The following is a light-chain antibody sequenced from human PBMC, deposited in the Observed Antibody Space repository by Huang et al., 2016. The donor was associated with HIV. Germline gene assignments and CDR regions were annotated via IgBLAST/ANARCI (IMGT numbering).Light chain of an antibody. CDR1: QRVSST. Sequence: EIVMTQSPATLSVSQGERATLSCRASQRVSSTLALYQQKPGKAPRLLSDGASTRATGIPARVSGSGSGTEFTLTISSMQSEDFAVYYCQQDDDWPPYTFGQGTKLEIK. J-gene: IGKJ2*01. V-gene: IGKV3-15*01. CDR2: GAS. CDR3: QQDDDWPPYT.